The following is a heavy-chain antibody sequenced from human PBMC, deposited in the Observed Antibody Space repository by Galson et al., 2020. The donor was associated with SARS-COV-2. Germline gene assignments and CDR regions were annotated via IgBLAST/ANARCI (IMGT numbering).Heavy chain of an antibody. D-gene: IGHD2-15*01. CDR3: AKDQGSCSGGSCIEYYFDY. J-gene: IGHJ4*02. V-gene: IGHV3-33*06. CDR1: GFTFSSYG. CDR2: IWYDGSNK. Sequence: GGSLRLSCAASGFTFSSYGMHWVRQAPGKGLEWVAVIWYDGSNKYYADSVKGRFTISRDNSKNTLYLQMNSLRAEDTAVYYCAKDQGSCSGGSCIEYYFDYWGQGTLVTVSS.